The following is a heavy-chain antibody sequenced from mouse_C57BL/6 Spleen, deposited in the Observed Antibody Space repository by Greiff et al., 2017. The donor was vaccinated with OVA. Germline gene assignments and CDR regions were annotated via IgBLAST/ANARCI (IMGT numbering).Heavy chain of an antibody. D-gene: IGHD1-1*01. V-gene: IGHV1-80*01. Sequence: QVQLQQSGAELVKPGASVKISCKASGYAFSSYWMNWVKQRPGKGLEWIGQIYPGDGDPNYNGKFKGKATLTADKSSSTAYMQLSSLTSEDAAVYFCARKYYGSRGGFDYWGQGTTLTVSS. CDR3: ARKYYGSRGGFDY. CDR2: IYPGDGDP. J-gene: IGHJ2*01. CDR1: GYAFSSYW.